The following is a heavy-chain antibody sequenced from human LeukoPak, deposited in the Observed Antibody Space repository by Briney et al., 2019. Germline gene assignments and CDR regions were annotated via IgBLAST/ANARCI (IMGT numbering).Heavy chain of an antibody. D-gene: IGHD3-10*01. CDR2: INQDGTEK. Sequence: PGESLRLSCAASGFTFTTYWMSWVRQLPGKGLEWLANINQDGTEKYYVDSVKGRFTISRDNAKNSLYLQMNSLRAEDTAVYYCARVMVRGVASDYWGQGTLVTVSS. CDR1: GFTFTTYW. CDR3: ARVMVRGVASDY. J-gene: IGHJ4*02. V-gene: IGHV3-7*01.